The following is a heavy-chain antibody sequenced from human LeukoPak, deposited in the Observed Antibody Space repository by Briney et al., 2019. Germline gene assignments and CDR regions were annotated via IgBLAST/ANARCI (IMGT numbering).Heavy chain of an antibody. Sequence: ASVKVSCKASGYTFTSYDINWVRQATGQGLEWMGWMNPNSGNTGYAQKFQGRVTMTRNTSISTAYMELSSLRSEDTVVYYCARAIVVVPAAFPMDAWGQGTTVTVSS. V-gene: IGHV1-8*01. J-gene: IGHJ6*02. CDR1: GYTFTSYD. CDR2: MNPNSGNT. CDR3: ARAIVVVPAAFPMDA. D-gene: IGHD2-2*01.